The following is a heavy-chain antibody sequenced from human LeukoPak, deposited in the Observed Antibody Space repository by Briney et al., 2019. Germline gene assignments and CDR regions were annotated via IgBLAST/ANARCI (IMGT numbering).Heavy chain of an antibody. D-gene: IGHD2-2*02. CDR2: MNPNSGNT. V-gene: IGHV1-8*01. J-gene: IGHJ4*02. CDR1: GYTFTSYD. Sequence: ASVKVSCKASGYTFTSYDINWVRQATGQGLEWMGWMNPNSGNTGYAQKFQGRVTMTRNTSISTAYMELSSLRSEDTAVYYCARDIVVVPAAIFKPPDYWGQGTLVTVSS. CDR3: ARDIVVVPAAIFKPPDY.